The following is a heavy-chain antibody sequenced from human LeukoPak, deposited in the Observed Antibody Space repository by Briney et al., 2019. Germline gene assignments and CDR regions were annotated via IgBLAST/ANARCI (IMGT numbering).Heavy chain of an antibody. J-gene: IGHJ4*02. Sequence: GRSLRLSCAASGFTFDDYAMHWVRQAPGKGLEWVLGISWNSGSIGYADSVKGRFTISRDNAKNSLYLQMNSLRAEDTALYYCAKDIRDSSGYLGYFDYWGQGTLVTVSS. CDR3: AKDIRDSSGYLGYFDY. CDR2: ISWNSGSI. D-gene: IGHD3-22*01. CDR1: GFTFDDYA. V-gene: IGHV3-9*01.